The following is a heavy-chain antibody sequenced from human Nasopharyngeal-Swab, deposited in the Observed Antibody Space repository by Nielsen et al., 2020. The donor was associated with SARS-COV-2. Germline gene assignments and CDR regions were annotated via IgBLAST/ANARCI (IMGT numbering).Heavy chain of an antibody. CDR1: GGTFSSYA. J-gene: IGHJ5*02. Sequence: SVKVSCKASGGTFSSYAISWVRRAPGQGLEWMGRIIPILGIANYAQKFQGRVTITADKSTSTAYMELSSLRSEDTAVYYCARNDIAVAGTAWFDPWGQGTLVTVSS. D-gene: IGHD6-19*01. CDR3: ARNDIAVAGTAWFDP. V-gene: IGHV1-69*04. CDR2: IIPILGIA.